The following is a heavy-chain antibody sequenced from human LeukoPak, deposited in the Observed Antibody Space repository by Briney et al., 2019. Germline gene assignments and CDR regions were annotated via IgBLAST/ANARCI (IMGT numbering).Heavy chain of an antibody. CDR3: AREPFWSGYFSNLHFDY. CDR2: ISSSSKYI. D-gene: IGHD3-3*01. J-gene: IGHJ4*02. V-gene: IGHV3-21*01. CDR1: GFTFSSYS. Sequence: GGSLRLSCAASGFTFSSYSMNWVRQAPGKGLEWVSSISSSSKYIYYADSVKGRFTISRDNAKNSLYLQMNSLRAEDTAVYYCAREPFWSGYFSNLHFDYWGRGTLVTVSS.